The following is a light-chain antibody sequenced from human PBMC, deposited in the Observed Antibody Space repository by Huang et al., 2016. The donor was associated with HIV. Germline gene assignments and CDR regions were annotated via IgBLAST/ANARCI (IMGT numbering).Light chain of an antibody. V-gene: IGKV1-39*01. CDR2: AAS. Sequence: DIQVTQSPSSLSASVGDRVTITCRASQDIGSHLNWYQQKPGEAPNVLIYAASTLESGVPSRVSGSGSGTDFTLSISSLQPEDFATYYCLQSYKTLTFGGGTRVEI. CDR3: LQSYKTLT. CDR1: QDIGSH. J-gene: IGKJ4*01.